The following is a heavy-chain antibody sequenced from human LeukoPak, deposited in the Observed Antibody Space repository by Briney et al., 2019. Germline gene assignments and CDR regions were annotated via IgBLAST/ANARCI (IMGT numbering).Heavy chain of an antibody. V-gene: IGHV1-3*03. CDR3: AREGIAVAGTGYYYYMDV. Sequence: ASVKVSCKASGYTFTSYAMHWVRQAPGQRLEWMGWINASNGNTKYSQEFQGRVTITRDTSASTAYMELSSLRSEDMAVYYCAREGIAVAGTGYYYYMDVWGKGTTVTVSS. J-gene: IGHJ6*03. D-gene: IGHD6-19*01. CDR1: GYTFTSYA. CDR2: INASNGNT.